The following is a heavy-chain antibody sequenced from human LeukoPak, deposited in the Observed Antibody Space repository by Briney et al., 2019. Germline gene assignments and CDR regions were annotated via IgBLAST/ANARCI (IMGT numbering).Heavy chain of an antibody. D-gene: IGHD3-22*01. CDR3: ARGDDVSGYAY. V-gene: IGHV1-69*04. Sequence: SVKVSCKASGGTFSNYALSWVRQAPGQGLEWMGRIIPVLAVTHYTQKFQDRLTITADKSTSTAYMELGSLRSDDTAVYYCARGDDVSGYAYWGQGTLVTVSS. CDR1: GGTFSNYA. CDR2: IIPVLAVT. J-gene: IGHJ4*02.